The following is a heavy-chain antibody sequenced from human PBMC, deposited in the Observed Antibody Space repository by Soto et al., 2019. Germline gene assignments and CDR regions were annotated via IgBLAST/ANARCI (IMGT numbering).Heavy chain of an antibody. D-gene: IGHD3-16*01. CDR3: ARRGSDGGTGLDP. CDR1: GGSISISSYY. J-gene: IGHJ5*02. Sequence: SETLSLTCTVSGGSISISSYYWGWIRQPPGKGLEWIGSIYYSGSTYYNPSLKSRVTISVDTSKNQFSLKLSSVTAADTAVYYCARRGSDGGTGLDPWGQGTGFTVSS. V-gene: IGHV4-39*01. CDR2: IYYSGST.